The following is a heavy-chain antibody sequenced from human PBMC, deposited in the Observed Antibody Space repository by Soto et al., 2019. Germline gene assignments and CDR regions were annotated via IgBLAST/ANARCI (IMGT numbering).Heavy chain of an antibody. J-gene: IGHJ6*03. CDR3: ARGGDGYNTHYYYYMDV. Sequence: QVQLVQSGAEVKKPGSSVKVSCKASGGTFSSYTISWVRQAHGQGLEWMGRIIPILGIANYAQKFQGRVTITADKSTSTAYRELSSLRSEDTAVYYCARGGDGYNTHYYYYMDVWGKGTTVTVSS. V-gene: IGHV1-69*02. CDR1: GGTFSSYT. D-gene: IGHD3-16*01. CDR2: IIPILGIA.